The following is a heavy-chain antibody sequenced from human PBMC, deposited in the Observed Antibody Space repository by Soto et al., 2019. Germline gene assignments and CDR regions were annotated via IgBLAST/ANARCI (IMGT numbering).Heavy chain of an antibody. CDR1: GVTFRGHA. CDR3: VPNVSCGGGICQYEAFAI. V-gene: IGHV3-23*01. J-gene: IGHJ3*02. Sequence: EVRVLESGGDLVQPGGSLRLSCEGSGVTFRGHAMTWIRQAPGKGPEWVSTITADGGAYYADSVKGRFAMSRDASERTLYLQMDCLGVEGTAAYYCVPNVSCGGGICQYEAFAIRCQGIVVTLSS. CDR2: ITADGGA. D-gene: IGHD2-21*01.